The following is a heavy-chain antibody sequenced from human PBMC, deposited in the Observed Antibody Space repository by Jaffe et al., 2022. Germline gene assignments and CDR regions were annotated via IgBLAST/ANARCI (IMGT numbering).Heavy chain of an antibody. CDR1: GYSISSGYY. V-gene: IGHV4-38-2*01. CDR2: IYHSGST. J-gene: IGHJ6*03. D-gene: IGHD3-22*01. CDR3: ARLPNDNYYYYYMDV. Sequence: QVQLQESGPGLVKPSETLSLTCAVSGYSISSGYYWGWIRQPPGKGLEWIGSIYHSGSTYYNPSLKSRVTISVDTSKNQFSLKLSSVTAADTAVYYCARLPNDNYYYYYMDVWGKGTTVTVSS.